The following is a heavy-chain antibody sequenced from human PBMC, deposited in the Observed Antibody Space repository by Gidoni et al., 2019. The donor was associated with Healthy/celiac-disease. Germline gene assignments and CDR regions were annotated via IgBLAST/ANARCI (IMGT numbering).Heavy chain of an antibody. D-gene: IGHD3-22*01. V-gene: IGHV3-21*01. CDR1: GFTFSSYS. CDR3: ARESAYYYDSSGYSFDY. J-gene: IGHJ4*02. Sequence: EVQLVESGGGLVKPGGSLRLSCAASGFTFSSYSMNWVRQAPGKGLEWVSSISSSSSYIYYADSVKGRFTISRDNAKNSLYLQMNSLRAEDTAVYYCARESAYYYDSSGYSFDYWGQGTLVTVSS. CDR2: ISSSSSYI.